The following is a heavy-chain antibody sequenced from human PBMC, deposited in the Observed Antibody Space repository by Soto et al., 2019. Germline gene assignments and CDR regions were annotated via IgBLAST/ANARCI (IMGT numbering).Heavy chain of an antibody. D-gene: IGHD1-26*01. V-gene: IGHV4-30-2*01. CDR1: GGSISSGGYS. J-gene: IGHJ2*01. CDR2: IFPSGST. Sequence: QLQLQESGSGLVKPSQTLSLTCAVSGGSISSGGYSWSWIRQPPGKGLEWIGYIFPSGSTYYNPSRKSRVTISIDNSKIQFSLRLTSVTAADAAVYYCAREGGSASPDWYFDLWGRGTLVTVSS. CDR3: AREGGSASPDWYFDL.